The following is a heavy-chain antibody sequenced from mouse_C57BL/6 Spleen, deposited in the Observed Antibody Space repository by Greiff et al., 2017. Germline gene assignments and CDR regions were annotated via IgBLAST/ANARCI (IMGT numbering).Heavy chain of an antibody. CDR2: IYPGSGST. CDR3: ARWLITTVVAGAIDD. D-gene: IGHD1-1*01. Sequence: QVQLQQPGAELVKPGASVKMSCKASGYTFTSYWITWVKQRPGQGLEWIGDIYPGSGSTNYNEKFKSKATLTVDTSSSTAYMQLSSLTSEDSAVYYCARWLITTVVAGAIDDWSQGTSVTVSS. J-gene: IGHJ4*01. V-gene: IGHV1-55*01. CDR1: GYTFTSYW.